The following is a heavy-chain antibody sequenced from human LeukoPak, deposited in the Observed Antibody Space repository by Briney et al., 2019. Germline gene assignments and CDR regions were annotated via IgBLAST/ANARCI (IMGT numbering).Heavy chain of an antibody. CDR2: IYSRGSN. CDR1: GGSISSYY. D-gene: IGHD3-3*01. V-gene: IGHV4-4*07. CDR3: ARGRFCSADICSGGDAFDI. J-gene: IGHJ3*02. Sequence: SETLSLTCTVSGGSISSYYWSWLRQPAGKELEWIGRIYSRGSNNYSQSLKSLVTMSLDTSKNQFPLRLSSLSAADTALYYCARGRFCSADICSGGDAFDIWGQGTMVSVSS.